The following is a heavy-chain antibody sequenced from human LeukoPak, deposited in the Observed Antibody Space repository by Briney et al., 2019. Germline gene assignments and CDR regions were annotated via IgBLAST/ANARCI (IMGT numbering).Heavy chain of an antibody. V-gene: IGHV4-59*01. CDR1: GGSISSNY. CDR2: LYYSGST. J-gene: IGHJ4*02. Sequence: KASETLSLTCSVSGGSISSNYWSWIRQPPGKGLEWIWYLYYSGSTNYIPSLKSRVTISVDTSKNQFTLKLSSVTAADTAVYFCARGRYGWLPFDFWGQGTLVTVSS. D-gene: IGHD3-16*01. CDR3: ARGRYGWLPFDF.